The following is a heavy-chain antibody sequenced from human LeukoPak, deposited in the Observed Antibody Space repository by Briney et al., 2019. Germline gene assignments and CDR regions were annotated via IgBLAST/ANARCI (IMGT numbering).Heavy chain of an antibody. CDR3: AKDRFTVTTTFDY. J-gene: IGHJ4*02. D-gene: IGHD4-17*01. CDR1: GFTVSSNY. CDR2: IYSGGST. Sequence: GGSLRLSCAASGFTVSSNYMSWVRQAPGKGLEWVSVIYSGGSTYYADSVKGRFTISRDNSKNTLYLQMNSLRAEDTAVYYCAKDRFTVTTTFDYWGQGTLVTVSS. V-gene: IGHV3-53*01.